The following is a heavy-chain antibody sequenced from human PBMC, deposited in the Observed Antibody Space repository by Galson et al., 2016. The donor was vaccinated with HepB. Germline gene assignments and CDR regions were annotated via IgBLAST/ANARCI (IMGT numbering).Heavy chain of an antibody. J-gene: IGHJ4*02. V-gene: IGHV4-59*01. CDR3: ARTAGDFFNY. CDR2: IYYTGAT. CDR1: GGSMSDYY. Sequence: ETLSLTCTVSGGSMSDYYWSWIRQPPGKGLEWIGYIYYTGATNYNPSLKSRVTISVDTSKNQFSLKLRSVTVADTAVYYCARTAGDFFNYWGQGTLVTVSS.